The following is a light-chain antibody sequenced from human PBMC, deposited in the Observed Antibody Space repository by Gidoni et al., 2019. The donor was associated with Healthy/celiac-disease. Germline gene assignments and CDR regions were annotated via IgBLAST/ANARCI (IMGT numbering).Light chain of an antibody. J-gene: IGKJ2*01. CDR2: GAS. CDR3: QQYGSSPPYT. Sequence: ELVLTQSPGTLSLSPRERATLSCRASQSVSSSYLAWYQQKPGQAPRLLIYGASSRATGIPDRFSGSGSGTDFTLTISRLEPEDFAVYYCQQYGSSPPYTFGQGTKLEIK. CDR1: QSVSSSY. V-gene: IGKV3-20*01.